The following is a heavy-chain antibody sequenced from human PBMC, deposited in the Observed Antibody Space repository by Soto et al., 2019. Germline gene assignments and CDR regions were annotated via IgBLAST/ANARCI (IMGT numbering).Heavy chain of an antibody. Sequence: SETLSLTCAVYGGSFSGYYWSWIRQPPGKGLEWIGEINHSGSTNYNPSLKSRVTISVDTSKNQFSLKLSSVTAADTAVYYCARAGLYSGYGSPQYYFDYWGQGTLVPVSS. V-gene: IGHV4-34*01. CDR3: ARAGLYSGYGSPQYYFDY. D-gene: IGHD5-12*01. CDR2: INHSGST. CDR1: GGSFSGYY. J-gene: IGHJ4*02.